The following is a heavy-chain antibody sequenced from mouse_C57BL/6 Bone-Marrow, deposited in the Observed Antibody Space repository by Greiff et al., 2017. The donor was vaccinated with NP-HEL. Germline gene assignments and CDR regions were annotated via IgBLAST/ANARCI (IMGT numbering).Heavy chain of an antibody. CDR3: ARGGGYDEYAMGY. V-gene: IGHV1-81*01. Sequence: QVQLQQSGAELARPGASVKLSCKASGYTFTSYGISWVKQRTGQGLEWIGAIYPRSGNTYYNEKFKGKATLTADKSSSTAYMELRSLRSEDSAVYFCARGGGYDEYAMGYWGQGASVTASS. CDR1: GYTFTSYG. D-gene: IGHD2-14*01. CDR2: IYPRSGNT. J-gene: IGHJ4*01.